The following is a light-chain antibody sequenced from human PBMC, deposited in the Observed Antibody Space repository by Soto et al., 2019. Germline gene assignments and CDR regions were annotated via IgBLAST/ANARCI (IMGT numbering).Light chain of an antibody. CDR2: GSS. CDR1: QNNDAY. Sequence: DIQMTQSPSSLSVSVGDRVSIHCRASQNNDAYLNWYQQRPGKAPRLLIYGSSDLQSGVPSTFSGSGSGTDFTLTISSLQADDFATYYCQQTYITPYTFGQGTKLQIK. V-gene: IGKV1-39*01. CDR3: QQTYITPYT. J-gene: IGKJ2*01.